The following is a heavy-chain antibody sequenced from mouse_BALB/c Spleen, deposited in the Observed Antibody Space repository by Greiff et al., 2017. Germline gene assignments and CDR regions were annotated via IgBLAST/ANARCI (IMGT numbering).Heavy chain of an antibody. CDR3: TNYYCSRDYYAMDY. J-gene: IGHJ4*01. D-gene: IGHD1-1*01. V-gene: IGHV1-5*01. Sequence: VQLQQSGTVLARPGASVKMSCKASGYTFTSYWMHWVKQRPGQGLEWIGAIYPGNSDTSYNQKFKGKAKLTAVTSTSTAYMELSSLTNEDSAVYYCTNYYCSRDYYAMDYWGQGTSVTVSS. CDR2: IYPGNSDT. CDR1: GYTFTSYW.